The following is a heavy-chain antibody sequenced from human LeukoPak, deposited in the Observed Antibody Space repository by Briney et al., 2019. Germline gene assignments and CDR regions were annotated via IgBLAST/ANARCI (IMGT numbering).Heavy chain of an antibody. D-gene: IGHD3-10*01. CDR3: TTDPSSVRGENY. Sequence: GSLRLSCAASGFTVSSNYMSWVRQAPGKGLEWVSVIYTGGSTYYADSVKGRFTISRDNSKNTLLLQMNSLRAEDTAVYYCTTDPSSVRGENYWGQGTLVTVSS. V-gene: IGHV3-53*01. CDR1: GFTVSSNY. CDR2: IYTGGST. J-gene: IGHJ4*02.